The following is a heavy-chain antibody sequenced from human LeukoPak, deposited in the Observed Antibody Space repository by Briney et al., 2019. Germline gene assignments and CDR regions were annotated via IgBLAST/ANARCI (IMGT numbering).Heavy chain of an antibody. CDR1: GGSMSSYY. CDR2: IYHSGST. V-gene: IGHV4-59*01. Sequence: KASETLSLTCSVSGGSMSSYYWSWIRQSPGKGLEWIGYIYHSGSTDYNSSLKSRVTISEDTSKKQSSLKVSSVTAADTAVYYRARGPWYYDSSGYYYGGSDYWGQGTLVTVSS. D-gene: IGHD3-22*01. J-gene: IGHJ4*02. CDR3: ARGPWYYDSSGYYYGGSDY.